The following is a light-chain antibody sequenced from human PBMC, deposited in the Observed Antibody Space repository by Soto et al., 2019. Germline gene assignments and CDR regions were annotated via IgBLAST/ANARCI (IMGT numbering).Light chain of an antibody. CDR1: QSVSSSY. J-gene: IGKJ1*01. CDR3: QQYGSSPGT. Sequence: IVLTQSPGTLSLSPGERATLSCRASQSVSSSYLAWYQQKPGQAPRLLIYGASIRATGIPDRFSGSGSGTDFTLTISSLEPEEFAVYYCQQYGSSPGTFGQGTKVEIK. CDR2: GAS. V-gene: IGKV3-20*01.